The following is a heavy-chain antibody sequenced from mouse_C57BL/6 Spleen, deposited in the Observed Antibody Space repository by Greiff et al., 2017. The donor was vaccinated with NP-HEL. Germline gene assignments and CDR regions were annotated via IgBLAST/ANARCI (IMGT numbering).Heavy chain of an antibody. J-gene: IGHJ3*01. Sequence: QVQLKESGPELVKPGASVKISCKASGYAFSSSWMNWVKQRPGKGLEWIGRIYPGDGDTNYNGKFKGKATLTADKSSSTAYMQLSSLTSEDSAVYFCAREVNYGSSYGFAYWGQGTLVTVSA. CDR3: AREVNYGSSYGFAY. CDR1: GYAFSSSW. V-gene: IGHV1-82*01. D-gene: IGHD1-1*01. CDR2: IYPGDGDT.